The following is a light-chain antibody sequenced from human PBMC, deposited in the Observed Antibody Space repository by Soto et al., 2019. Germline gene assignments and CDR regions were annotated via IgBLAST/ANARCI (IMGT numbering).Light chain of an antibody. V-gene: IGLV3-21*04. CDR2: YDR. J-gene: IGLJ1*01. Sequence: SYELTQPPSASVAPGETARITCGGDNIGYRSVHWYQQKPGRAPALVIFYDRDRPSGIPERFSGSNSGNTATLTISRVEAGDEADYYCQVWDSTSDLSLYDFGDGTKVTVL. CDR1: NIGYRS. CDR3: QVWDSTSDLSLYD.